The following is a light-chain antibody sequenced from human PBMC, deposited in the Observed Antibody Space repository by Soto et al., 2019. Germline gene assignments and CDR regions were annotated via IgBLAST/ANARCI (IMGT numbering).Light chain of an antibody. J-gene: IGKJ1*01. Sequence: EIVITKSPASLAESKRERATLSCRASQSVSSNLAWYQQKPGQAPRLLIYGASTRAAGIPARFSGSGSGTEFTLTIISLQSEDFTVYYCPLSTNWLPLFAEGTKVDIK. CDR3: PLSTNWLPL. CDR1: QSVSSN. V-gene: IGKV3-15*01. CDR2: GAS.